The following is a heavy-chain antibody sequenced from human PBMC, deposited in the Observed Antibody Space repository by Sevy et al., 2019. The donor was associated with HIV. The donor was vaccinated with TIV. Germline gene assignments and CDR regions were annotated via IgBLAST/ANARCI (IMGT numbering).Heavy chain of an antibody. CDR3: ARSQSSSWHYFDY. Sequence: GGSLRLSCAASGFIFSDYTLHWVRQAPGTGLEWVAVISYDRSFTYYADSVEGRFTISRDNSKNTLFLQMNSLRHEDTAVYYCARSQSSSWHYFDYWGQGTLVTVSS. CDR2: ISYDRSFT. D-gene: IGHD6-13*01. J-gene: IGHJ4*02. V-gene: IGHV3-30*04. CDR1: GFIFSDYT.